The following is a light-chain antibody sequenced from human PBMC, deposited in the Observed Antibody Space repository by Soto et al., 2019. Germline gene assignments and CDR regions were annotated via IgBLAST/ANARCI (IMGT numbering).Light chain of an antibody. CDR3: SSISTISTFA. J-gene: IGLJ2*01. CDR1: SSDVGAFNH. V-gene: IGLV2-14*03. Sequence: QSALTQPASVSGSPGQSIAISCTGTSSDVGAFNHVSWYQQHPGEAPKLLIYDVNNRPSGVSDRFSGSKSGNTASLTISGLQADDEADYYCSSISTISTFAFGGGNKLTVL. CDR2: DVN.